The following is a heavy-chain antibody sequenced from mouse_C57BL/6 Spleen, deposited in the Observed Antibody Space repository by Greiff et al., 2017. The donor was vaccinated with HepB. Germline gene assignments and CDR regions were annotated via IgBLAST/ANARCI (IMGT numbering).Heavy chain of an antibody. CDR1: GYTFTDYY. CDR3: ARVYDYDY. CDR2: INPYNGDT. J-gene: IGHJ2*01. V-gene: IGHV1-19*01. Sequence: EVQLQQSGPVLVKPGASVKMSCKASGYTFTDYYMNWVKQSHGKSLEWIGVINPYNGDTSYNQNFKGKATLTVDKSSSTAYMESNSLTSEDSAVYYCARVYDYDYWGQGTTLTVSS. D-gene: IGHD2-4*01.